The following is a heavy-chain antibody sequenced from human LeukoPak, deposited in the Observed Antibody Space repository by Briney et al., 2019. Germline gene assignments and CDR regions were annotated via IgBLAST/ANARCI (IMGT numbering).Heavy chain of an antibody. Sequence: PGGSLRLSCAASGFPFSDYGMHWVRQAPDKGLEWVAVVWKDGSNKNYADSVQGRFTVSRDDSKKTVFLHLNSLRDDDTAVYYCVRGKAGLDYWGQGTLVTVSS. CDR2: VWKDGSNK. V-gene: IGHV3-33*01. D-gene: IGHD6-13*01. J-gene: IGHJ4*02. CDR3: VRGKAGLDY. CDR1: GFPFSDYG.